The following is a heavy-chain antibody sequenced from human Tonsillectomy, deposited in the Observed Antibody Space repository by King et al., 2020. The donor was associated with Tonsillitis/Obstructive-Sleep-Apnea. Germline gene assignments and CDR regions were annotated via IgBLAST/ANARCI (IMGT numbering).Heavy chain of an antibody. D-gene: IGHD2-2*03. Sequence: VQLVESGGGLIQPGGSLRLSCAASGFTVSSNYMSWVRQAPGKGLEWVSVIYSGGSTYYADSVKGRFTISRDNSKNTQYLQMNSLRAEDTAVYCCARDGNAAGYCSSAICYRRRSNYYYMDVWGKGTTVTVSS. V-gene: IGHV3-53*01. CDR3: ARDGNAAGYCSSAICYRRRSNYYYMDV. J-gene: IGHJ6*03. CDR2: IYSGGST. CDR1: GFTVSSNY.